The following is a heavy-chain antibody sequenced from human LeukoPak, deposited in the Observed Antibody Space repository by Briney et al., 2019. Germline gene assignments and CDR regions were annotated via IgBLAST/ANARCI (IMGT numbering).Heavy chain of an antibody. D-gene: IGHD2-2*01. J-gene: IGHJ6*02. V-gene: IGHV1-18*01. CDR3: ARSDIVVVPAGSYGMDV. Sequence: GASVKVSCKASGYTFTSYGISWVRQAPGQGLEWMGWISAYNGNTNYAQKLQGRVTMTTDTSTSTAYMELRSLRSDDTAVYYCARSDIVVVPAGSYGMDVWGQGTTVTVSS. CDR2: ISAYNGNT. CDR1: GYTFTSYG.